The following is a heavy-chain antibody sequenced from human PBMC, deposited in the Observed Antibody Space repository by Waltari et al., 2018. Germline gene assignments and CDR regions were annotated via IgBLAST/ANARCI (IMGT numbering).Heavy chain of an antibody. V-gene: IGHV3-21*01. CDR3: ARGKAPRDDAFDI. CDR2: ISSMSSYI. CDR1: GFTFSTYS. Sequence: EVQLVESGGGLVKPGGSLRLSCAASGFTFSTYSMNWVRQAPVKGLEWVSSISSMSSYIYDADSVKGRVTISRDNAKNSLYLQMNGLRAEETAVYYCARGKAPRDDAFDIWGQGTMVTVSS. J-gene: IGHJ3*02.